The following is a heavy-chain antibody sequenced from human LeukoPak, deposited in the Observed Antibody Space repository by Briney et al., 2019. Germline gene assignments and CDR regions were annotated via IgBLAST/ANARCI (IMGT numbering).Heavy chain of an antibody. CDR1: GFTFSSYV. D-gene: IGHD6-13*01. CDR3: AKDMGGIVAPGQTGALDY. CDR2: ISYDGGNK. V-gene: IGHV3-30*18. Sequence: PGGSLRLSCAASGFTFSSYVMHWVRRAPGKGLEWVALISYDGGNKNYGDSVKGRFTISRDNSKNTLYLQMDSLRAEDTALYYCAKDMGGIVAPGQTGALDYWGQGTLVTVSS. J-gene: IGHJ4*02.